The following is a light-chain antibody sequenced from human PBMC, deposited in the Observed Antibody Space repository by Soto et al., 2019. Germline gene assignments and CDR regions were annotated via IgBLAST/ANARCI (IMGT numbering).Light chain of an antibody. CDR1: QSISTS. CDR2: AAS. V-gene: IGKV1-39*01. Sequence: DIQMTPSPSSLSASVGDRVTITCQSSQSISTSLNWYQQKPGKAPKLLIYAASSLGDGVPSRSSGSGSSTHFTLTISSLQPEDFATYYCQQSYNSPMFTFGQGTKVDIK. J-gene: IGKJ2*01. CDR3: QQSYNSPMFT.